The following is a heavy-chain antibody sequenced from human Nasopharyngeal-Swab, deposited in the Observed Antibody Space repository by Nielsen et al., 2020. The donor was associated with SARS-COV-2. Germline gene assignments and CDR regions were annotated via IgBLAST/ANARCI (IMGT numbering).Heavy chain of an antibody. Sequence: SETLSLTCTVSGYSISSGYYWGWIRQPPGKGLEWIGSIYHSGSTYYNPSLKSRVTISVDTSKNQFSLKLSSVTAADTAVYYCARDNYDYNWGQGTLVTVSS. CDR3: ARDNYDYN. V-gene: IGHV4-38-2*02. CDR1: GYSISSGYY. CDR2: IYHSGST. D-gene: IGHD3-16*01. J-gene: IGHJ4*02.